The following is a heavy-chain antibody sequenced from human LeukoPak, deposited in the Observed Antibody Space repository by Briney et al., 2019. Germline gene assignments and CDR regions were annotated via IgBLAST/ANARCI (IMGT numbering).Heavy chain of an antibody. CDR2: INHSGST. CDR3: ARGLDIVVVPAAIRTNWFDP. D-gene: IGHD2-2*02. CDR1: GGSISSYY. Sequence: SETLSLTCTVSGGSISSYYWSWIRQPPGKGLEWIGEINHSGSTNYNPSLKSRVTISVDTSKNQFSLKLSSVTAADTAVYYCARGLDIVVVPAAIRTNWFDPWGQGTLVTVSS. J-gene: IGHJ5*02. V-gene: IGHV4-34*01.